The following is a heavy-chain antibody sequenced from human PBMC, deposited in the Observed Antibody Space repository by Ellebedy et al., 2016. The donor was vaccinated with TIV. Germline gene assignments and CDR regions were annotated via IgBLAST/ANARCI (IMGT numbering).Heavy chain of an antibody. CDR3: ARGDSSGYFPNYFDF. CDR2: IYYSGST. D-gene: IGHD3-22*01. V-gene: IGHV4-59*01. J-gene: IGHJ4*02. Sequence: MPSETLSLTCTVSGGSISSYYWSWIRQPPGKGLEWIGYIYYSGSTTYNPSLKSRVSISVDTSKNQFSLKLSSVTAADTAVYYCARGDSSGYFPNYFDFWGQGTLVTVSS. CDR1: GGSISSYY.